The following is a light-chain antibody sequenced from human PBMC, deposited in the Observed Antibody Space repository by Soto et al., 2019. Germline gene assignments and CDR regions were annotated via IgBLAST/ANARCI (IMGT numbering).Light chain of an antibody. CDR1: STNIGNNY. CDR2: DNS. J-gene: IGLJ2*01. CDR3: GTWDSSLSAGV. V-gene: IGLV1-51*01. Sequence: QSALTQLPSVSGAPGQKVTISCSGSSTNIGNNYVSWYQHLPGTAPKLLIYDNSERPSGIPDRFSGSKSGTSATLGITGLQTGDEADYYCGTWDSSLSAGVFGGGTQLTVL.